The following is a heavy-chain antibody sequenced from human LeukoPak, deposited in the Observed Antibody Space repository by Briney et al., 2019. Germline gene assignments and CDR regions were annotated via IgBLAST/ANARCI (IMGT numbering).Heavy chain of an antibody. V-gene: IGHV3-30*02. J-gene: IGHJ4*02. Sequence: GGSLRLSCAASGFTFSSYGMHWVRQAPGKGLEWVAFIRYDGSNKYYADSVKGRFTISRDNSKNTLNLQMNSLRAEDTAVYYCAKDGRYYDSSGVNIKFDYWGQGTLVTVSS. D-gene: IGHD3-22*01. CDR1: GFTFSSYG. CDR3: AKDGRYYDSSGVNIKFDY. CDR2: IRYDGSNK.